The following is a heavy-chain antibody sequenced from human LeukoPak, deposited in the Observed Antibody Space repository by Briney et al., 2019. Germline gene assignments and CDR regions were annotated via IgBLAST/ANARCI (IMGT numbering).Heavy chain of an antibody. J-gene: IGHJ3*02. D-gene: IGHD1-26*01. V-gene: IGHV1-46*01. CDR3: AREAESGSCPEAFDI. Sequence: ASVTLSFTASGYTFTSYYMHWVRQAPGQGLEWMGIINPSGGSTSYAQKFQGRVTMTRDTSTSTVYMELSSLRSEDTAVYRCAREAESGSCPEAFDIWGQGTMVTVSS. CDR2: INPSGGST. CDR1: GYTFTSYY.